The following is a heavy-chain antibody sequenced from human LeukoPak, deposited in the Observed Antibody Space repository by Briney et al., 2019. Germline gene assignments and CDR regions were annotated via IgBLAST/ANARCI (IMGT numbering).Heavy chain of an antibody. J-gene: IGHJ4*02. CDR1: GGPFSGYY. V-gene: IGHV4-34*01. CDR2: INHSGST. D-gene: IGHD3-10*01. Sequence: PSETLSLTCAVYGGPFSGYYWSWIRQPPGKGLEWIGEINHSGSTNYNPSLKSRVTISVDTSKNQFSLKLSSVTAADTAVYYCARAPPRYYYGSGSRTGRDYWGQGTLVTVSS. CDR3: ARAPPRYYYGSGSRTGRDY.